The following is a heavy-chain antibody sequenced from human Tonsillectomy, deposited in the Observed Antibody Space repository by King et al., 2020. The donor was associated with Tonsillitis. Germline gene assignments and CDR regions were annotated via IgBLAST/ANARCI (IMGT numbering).Heavy chain of an antibody. CDR1: GYTFTRYA. CDR2: INAGHGNT. J-gene: IGHJ4*02. V-gene: IGHV1-3*01. Sequence: AQLVQSGAEVKKPGASVKVSCKASGYTFTRYAMHWVRQAPGQRLEWMGWINAGHGNTKYSQKFQGRVTITRDTSASTVYMELSSLRSEDTAVYYCARAPYVYDMTLQFDYWGQGTLVTVSS. D-gene: IGHD3-22*01. CDR3: ARAPYVYDMTLQFDY.